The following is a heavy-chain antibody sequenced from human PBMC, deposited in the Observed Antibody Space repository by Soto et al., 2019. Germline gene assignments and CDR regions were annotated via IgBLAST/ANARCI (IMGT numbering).Heavy chain of an antibody. CDR1: GFSLSSTRMA. V-gene: IGHV2-5*02. Sequence: QITLKESGPTLVKPTQTLTLTCTFSGFSLSSTRMAVGWIRQPPGKALEWLALIYWDDDKRYSPFLKSRLTITKYTSKNQVVLTMSNMDPVDTAGYYCAHIVVAGLGYYFDYWGQGTLVTVSS. J-gene: IGHJ4*02. CDR2: IYWDDDK. D-gene: IGHD6-19*01. CDR3: AHIVVAGLGYYFDY.